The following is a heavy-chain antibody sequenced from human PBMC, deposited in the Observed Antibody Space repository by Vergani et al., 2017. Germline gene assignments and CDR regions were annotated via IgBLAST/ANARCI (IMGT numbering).Heavy chain of an antibody. V-gene: IGHV4-31*03. Sequence: QVQLQESGPGLVKPSQTLSLTCTVSGGSISSGGYYWSWIRQHPVKGLEWIGYIYYSGSTYYNPSLKSRVTISVDTSKNQFSLKLSSVTAADTAVYYCARDLGIAAAGMGAFDIWGQGTMVTVSS. CDR2: IYYSGST. D-gene: IGHD6-13*01. J-gene: IGHJ3*02. CDR3: ARDLGIAAAGMGAFDI. CDR1: GGSISSGGYY.